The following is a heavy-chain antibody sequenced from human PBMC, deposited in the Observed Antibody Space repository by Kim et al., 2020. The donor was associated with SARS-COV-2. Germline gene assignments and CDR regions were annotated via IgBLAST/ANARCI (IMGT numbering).Heavy chain of an antibody. Sequence: SETLSLTCTVSGGSISSSSYYWGWIRQPPGKGLEWIGSIYYSGSTYYNPSLKSRVTISVDTSKNQFSLKLSSVTAADTAVYYCERRLWTTVTTLGYWGQGTLVTVSS. D-gene: IGHD4-17*01. V-gene: IGHV4-39*01. CDR2: IYYSGST. CDR3: ERRLWTTVTTLGY. J-gene: IGHJ4*02. CDR1: GGSISSSSYY.